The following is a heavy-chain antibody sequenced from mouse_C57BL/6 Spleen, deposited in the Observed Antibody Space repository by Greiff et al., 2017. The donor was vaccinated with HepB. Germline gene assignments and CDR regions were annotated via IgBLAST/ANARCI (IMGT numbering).Heavy chain of an antibody. V-gene: IGHV7-3*01. Sequence: EVHLVESGGGLVQPGGSLSLSCAASGFTFTDYYMSWVRQPPGKALEWLGFLRNKANGYTTEYSASVKGRFTISRDNSQSILYLQMNALRAEDSATYYCARYYGYDVFAYWGQGTLVTVSA. CDR3: ARYYGYDVFAY. CDR2: LRNKANGYTT. D-gene: IGHD2-2*01. CDR1: GFTFTDYY. J-gene: IGHJ3*01.